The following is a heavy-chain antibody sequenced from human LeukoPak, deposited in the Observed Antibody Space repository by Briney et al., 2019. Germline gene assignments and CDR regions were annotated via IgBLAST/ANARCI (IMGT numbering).Heavy chain of an antibody. J-gene: IGHJ4*02. CDR1: GFTFSSYS. CDR3: ARGLRRVVRGDIIILPPDS. V-gene: IGHV3-21*01. CDR2: ISSSSSYI. D-gene: IGHD3-10*01. Sequence: GGSLRLSCAASGFTFSSYSMNWVRQAPGKGLEWVSSISSSSSYIYYADSVKGRFTISRDNAKNSLHLQMNSLRAEDTAMYYCARGLRRVVRGDIIILPPDSWGQGTLVTVSS.